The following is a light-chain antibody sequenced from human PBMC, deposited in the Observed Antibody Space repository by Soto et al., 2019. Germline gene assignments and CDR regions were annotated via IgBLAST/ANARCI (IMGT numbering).Light chain of an antibody. J-gene: IGKJ5*01. V-gene: IGKV1-9*01. CDR3: QQLLSYPIT. CDR1: QGISSY. Sequence: EIQLTQSPSLLSASVGYIFTITCXTSQGISSYLAWYQQKPGKAPKLLIYAASTLQSGVPLRFSGSGSGTSFTLTISSLQPEDFAAYYCQQLLSYPITFGQGTRLE. CDR2: AAS.